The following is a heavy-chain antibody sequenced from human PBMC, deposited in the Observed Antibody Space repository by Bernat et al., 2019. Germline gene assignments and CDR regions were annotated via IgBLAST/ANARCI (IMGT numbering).Heavy chain of an antibody. CDR1: GFTFSSYG. CDR3: AKGATMIVRVDGMGV. Sequence: QVQLVESGGGVVQPGGSLRLSCAASGFTFSSYGMHWVRQAPGKGLEWVAFIRYDGSNKYYADSVKGRFTISRDNSKNTLYLQMNSLRAEDTAVYYCAKGATMIVRVDGMGVWGQGTTVTVSS. V-gene: IGHV3-30*02. J-gene: IGHJ6*02. CDR2: IRYDGSNK. D-gene: IGHD3-22*01.